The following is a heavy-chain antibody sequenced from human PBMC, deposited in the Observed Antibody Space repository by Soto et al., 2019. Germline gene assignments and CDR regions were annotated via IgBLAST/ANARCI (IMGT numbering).Heavy chain of an antibody. J-gene: IGHJ4*02. Sequence: EVQLVESGGGLVQPGRSLRLSCAASGFTFADYAMHWFRQAPGKGLEWVSGISWNSGSIGYADSVKGRFTISRDNAKNSLYLQMNSLRAEDTALYYYAKDISPVAYVSFAYWGQGTLVTVSS. CDR3: AKDISPVAYVSFAY. D-gene: IGHD3-16*01. V-gene: IGHV3-9*01. CDR2: ISWNSGSI. CDR1: GFTFADYA.